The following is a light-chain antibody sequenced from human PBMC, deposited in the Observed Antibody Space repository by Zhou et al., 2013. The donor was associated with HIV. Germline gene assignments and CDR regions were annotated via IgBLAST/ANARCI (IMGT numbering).Light chain of an antibody. CDR2: GAS. Sequence: EVVLTQSPGTLSLSPGERATLSCRASQSVSSSYLAWYQQKPGQAPRLLIYGASRRATGIPDRFSGSGSGTDFTLTISRLEPEDFAVYYCQQYGRSPLWTFGQGTTVEIK. V-gene: IGKV3-20*01. CDR3: QQYGRSPLWT. J-gene: IGKJ1*01. CDR1: QSVSSSY.